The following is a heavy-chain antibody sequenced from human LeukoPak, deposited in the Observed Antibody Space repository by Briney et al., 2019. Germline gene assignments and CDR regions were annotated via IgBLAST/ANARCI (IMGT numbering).Heavy chain of an antibody. CDR2: IGSSGGGI. CDR1: GFTFSTYT. CDR3: ARPPGGYYDSSGYYDY. V-gene: IGHV3-23*01. Sequence: GSLRLSCAASGFTFSTYTMYWVRHPPGKRLEWVSIIGSSGGGIHYADSVKGRFTISRDNSKNTLYLQMNSLRAEDTAVYYCARPPGGYYDSSGYYDYWGQGTLVTVSS. J-gene: IGHJ4*02. D-gene: IGHD3-22*01.